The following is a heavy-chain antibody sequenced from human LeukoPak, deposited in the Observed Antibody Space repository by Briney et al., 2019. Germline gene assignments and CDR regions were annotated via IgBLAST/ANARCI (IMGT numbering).Heavy chain of an antibody. J-gene: IGHJ4*02. V-gene: IGHV3-20*04. Sequence: GGSLRLSCAAFGFTFDDYGMSWVRQAPGKGLEWASGINWNGGSTGYADSVQGRFTISRDNAKNSLYLQMNSLRAEDTALYYCARRTRVVATIDASYYFDYWGQGTLVTVSS. D-gene: IGHD5-12*01. CDR2: INWNGGST. CDR3: ARRTRVVATIDASYYFDY. CDR1: GFTFDDYG.